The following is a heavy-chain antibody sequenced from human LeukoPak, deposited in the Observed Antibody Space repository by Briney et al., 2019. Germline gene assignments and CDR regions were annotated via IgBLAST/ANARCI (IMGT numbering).Heavy chain of an antibody. Sequence: GASLRLSCAASGYTFSSYAMSWVRQAPGKGLEWVSAISGSGGSTYYADSVKGRFTISGDNSKNTLYLQMNSLRAEDTAVYYCAKGGEDSSSWFKYFDYWGQGTLVTVSS. CDR3: AKGGEDSSSWFKYFDY. CDR1: GYTFSSYA. CDR2: ISGSGGST. D-gene: IGHD6-13*01. J-gene: IGHJ4*02. V-gene: IGHV3-23*01.